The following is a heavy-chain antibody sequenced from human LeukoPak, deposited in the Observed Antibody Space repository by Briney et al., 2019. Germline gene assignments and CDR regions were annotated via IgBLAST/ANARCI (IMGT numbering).Heavy chain of an antibody. Sequence: PRESLRLSCAASGFTFSSSWMHWVRQAPGKGLIWVSRMNSDGRTTTYADSVKGRFTISRDNAKNTLFLQMNSLTADDTAVYYCVRGLNGNSDSWGQGALVTVSS. CDR2: MNSDGRTT. CDR3: VRGLNGNSDS. J-gene: IGHJ4*02. V-gene: IGHV3-74*01. D-gene: IGHD2-8*01. CDR1: GFTFSSSW.